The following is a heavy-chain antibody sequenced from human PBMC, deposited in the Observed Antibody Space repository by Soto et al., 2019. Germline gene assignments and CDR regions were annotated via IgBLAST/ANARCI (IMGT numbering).Heavy chain of an antibody. CDR1: SGSISTYY. Sequence: SETLSLTCTVSSGSISTYYWSWIRQPPGKGLEWIGYIYYTGSTNYNPSLKTRVAISMDTSKNQFSLNLSSVTAADTAVYYCAGAPSSPYFDYWGLVTLFTV. V-gene: IGHV4-59*01. CDR3: AGAPSSPYFDY. J-gene: IGHJ4*02. CDR2: IYYTGST. D-gene: IGHD6-6*01.